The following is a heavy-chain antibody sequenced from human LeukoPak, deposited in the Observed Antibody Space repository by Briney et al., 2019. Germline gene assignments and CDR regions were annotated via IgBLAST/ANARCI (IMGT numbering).Heavy chain of an antibody. CDR2: MYLSGTT. V-gene: IGHV4-4*02. CDR1: GDSINSLDL. Sequence: PSGTLSLTCTVSGDSINSLDLWSWVRQPPGKGLEWIGEMYLSGTTHSNPSVKSRVTISIDKSKNQFSLKLSSVTAADTAVYFCARDYSAITEQWFDPWGQGTLVTVSS. D-gene: IGHD2-21*02. CDR3: ARDYSAITEQWFDP. J-gene: IGHJ5*02.